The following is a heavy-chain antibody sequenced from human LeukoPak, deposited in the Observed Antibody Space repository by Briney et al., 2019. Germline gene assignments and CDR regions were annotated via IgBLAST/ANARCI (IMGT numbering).Heavy chain of an antibody. Sequence: ASVKVSCKASGYTFTSYDINWVRQATGQGLEWMGWMNPNSGNTGYAQKFQGRVTITRNTSISTAYMELRSLRSDDTAVYYCARDRPGGSSLDYWGQGILVTVSS. D-gene: IGHD6-13*01. CDR1: GYTFTSYD. CDR3: ARDRPGGSSLDY. V-gene: IGHV1-8*03. CDR2: MNPNSGNT. J-gene: IGHJ4*02.